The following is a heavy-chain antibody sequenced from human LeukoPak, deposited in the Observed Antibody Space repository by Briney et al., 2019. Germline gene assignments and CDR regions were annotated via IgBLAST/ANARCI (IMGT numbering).Heavy chain of an antibody. CDR2: IIPIFGTA. D-gene: IGHD1-26*01. Sequence: SGKVSCKASGGTFSSYAISWVRQAPGQGLEWMGRIIPIFGTANYAQKFQGRVTITTDESTSTAYMELSSLRSEDTAVYYCARDRAIIVGAALWFDPWGQGTLVTVSS. V-gene: IGHV1-69*05. J-gene: IGHJ5*02. CDR1: GGTFSSYA. CDR3: ARDRAIIVGAALWFDP.